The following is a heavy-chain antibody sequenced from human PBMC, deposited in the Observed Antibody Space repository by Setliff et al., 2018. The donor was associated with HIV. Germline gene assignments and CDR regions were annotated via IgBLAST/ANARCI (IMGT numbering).Heavy chain of an antibody. J-gene: IGHJ4*02. CDR1: GGSFSDYY. V-gene: IGHV4-34*01. Sequence: PSETLSLTCVVYGGSFSDYYWSWIRQHPGKGLEWIGYIYYSGSTYQNPSLKSRVTISVDTSKNQYSLRLSSVTAADTAVYYCARLAASIAARRRFDYWGQGTLVTVSS. D-gene: IGHD6-6*01. CDR3: ARLAASIAARRRFDY. CDR2: IYYSGST.